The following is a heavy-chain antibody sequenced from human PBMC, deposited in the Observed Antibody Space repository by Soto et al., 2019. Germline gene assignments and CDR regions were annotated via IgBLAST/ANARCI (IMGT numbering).Heavy chain of an antibody. D-gene: IGHD2-15*01. V-gene: IGHV1-2*04. CDR1: GYTFTGYY. Sequence: QVPLVQSGAEVKKPGASVKVSCKASGYTFTGYYMHWVRQAPGQGLEWMGWINPNSGGTNYAQKFQGWVTMTRDTSISTAYMELSRLRSDDTAVYYCAREGGPGCSGGSCYPFDYWGQGTLVTVSS. J-gene: IGHJ4*02. CDR3: AREGGPGCSGGSCYPFDY. CDR2: INPNSGGT.